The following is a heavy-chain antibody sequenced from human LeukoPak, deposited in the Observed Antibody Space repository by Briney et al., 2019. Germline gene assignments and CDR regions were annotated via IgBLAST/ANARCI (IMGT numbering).Heavy chain of an antibody. J-gene: IGHJ4*02. CDR3: ARLDGSGSYPIDY. D-gene: IGHD3-10*01. V-gene: IGHV4-39*01. CDR2: VFQSGHS. CDR1: RDSISSSSFY. Sequence: PSETLSLTCAVSRDSISSSSFYWGWIRQTPGKGLEWIGCVFQSGHSFYNPSLKSRATVSVDTSKNQFSLRLTFVTAADTAVYYCARLDGSGSYPIDYWGQGSLVIVSS.